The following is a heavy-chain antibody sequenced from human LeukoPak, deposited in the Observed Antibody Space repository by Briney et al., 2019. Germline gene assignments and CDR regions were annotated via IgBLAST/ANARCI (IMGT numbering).Heavy chain of an antibody. V-gene: IGHV1-2*02. CDR2: INRNSAAT. CDR1: RYTSSHYS. Sequence: GASVTVTSKTSRYTSSHYSTHCVRQAPSPGLEWMAWINRNSAATNYARRFQGRVTMTRDTSISTAYMELSRLTSDDTAVYYCARIRGGNNYHFDFWGQGTLVTVSS. CDR3: ARIRGGNNYHFDF. D-gene: IGHD1-26*01. J-gene: IGHJ4*02.